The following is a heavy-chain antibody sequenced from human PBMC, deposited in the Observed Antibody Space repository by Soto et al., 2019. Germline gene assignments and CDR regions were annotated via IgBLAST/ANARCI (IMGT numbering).Heavy chain of an antibody. D-gene: IGHD3-9*01. J-gene: IGHJ6*02. CDR3: ARVAGPYDILTGYINYYYYFRMDV. CDR1: GFTFSSYG. CDR2: IWYDGSNK. Sequence: QVQLVESGGGVVQPGRSLRLSCAASGFTFSSYGMHWVRQAPGKGLEWVAVIWYDGSNKYYADSVKGRFTISRDNSKNTLYLEMNSLSAEDTAVYYCARVAGPYDILTGYINYYYYFRMDVWGQGSTVTVSS. V-gene: IGHV3-33*01.